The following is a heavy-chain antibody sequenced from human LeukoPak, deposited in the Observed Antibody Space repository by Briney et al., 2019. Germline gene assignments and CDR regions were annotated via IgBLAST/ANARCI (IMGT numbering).Heavy chain of an antibody. Sequence: SETLSLTCAVYGGSFSGYYWSWIRQPPGKGLEWIGYIYYSGSTNYNPSLKSRVTISVDTSKNQFSLKLSSVTAADTAMYYCARDEGGYYAYFDPWGQGTLVTVSS. D-gene: IGHD2-2*01. J-gene: IGHJ5*02. CDR1: GGSFSGYY. CDR2: IYYSGST. CDR3: ARDEGGYYAYFDP. V-gene: IGHV4-59*01.